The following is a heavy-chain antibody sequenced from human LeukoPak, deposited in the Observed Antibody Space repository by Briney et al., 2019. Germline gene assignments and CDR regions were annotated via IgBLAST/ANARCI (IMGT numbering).Heavy chain of an antibody. CDR2: IYYSGST. Sequence: SQTLSLTCAVSGGSISSGGYSWSWIRQPPGKGLEWIGYIYYSGSTNYNPSLKSRVTIPVDTSKNQFSLKLSSVTAADTAVYYCARLTYGSGSYFVLDYWGQGTLVTVSS. CDR3: ARLTYGSGSYFVLDY. V-gene: IGHV4-61*08. CDR1: GGSISSGGYS. J-gene: IGHJ4*02. D-gene: IGHD3-10*01.